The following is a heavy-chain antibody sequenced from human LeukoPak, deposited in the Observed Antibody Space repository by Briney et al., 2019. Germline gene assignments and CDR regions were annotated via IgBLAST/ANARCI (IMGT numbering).Heavy chain of an antibody. J-gene: IGHJ4*02. CDR3: ARGPPNWGYDY. V-gene: IGHV1-8*01. Sequence: ASVKVSCKASGYTSTSYDFNWVRQATGQRPEWMGWMSPNSGDTGYAQKFQDRVTMTRNTSISTAYMELSSLRSDDTAVYYCARGPPNWGYDYWGPGTLVTVSS. CDR1: GYTSTSYD. CDR2: MSPNSGDT. D-gene: IGHD7-27*01.